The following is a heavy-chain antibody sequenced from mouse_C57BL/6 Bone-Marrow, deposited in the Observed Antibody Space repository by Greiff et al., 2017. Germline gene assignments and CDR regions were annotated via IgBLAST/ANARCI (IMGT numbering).Heavy chain of an antibody. CDR3: VSQSTMVTHYAMDY. J-gene: IGHJ4*01. V-gene: IGHV10-1*01. CDR2: IRSKSNNYAT. CDR1: GFSFNTYA. Sequence: EVQLVESGGGLVQPKGSLKLSCAASGFSFNTYAMNWVRQAPGKGLEWVARIRSKSNNYATYYADSVKDRFTISRDDSESMLYLQMNNLKTEDTAMYYCVSQSTMVTHYAMDYWGQGTSVTVSS. D-gene: IGHD2-2*01.